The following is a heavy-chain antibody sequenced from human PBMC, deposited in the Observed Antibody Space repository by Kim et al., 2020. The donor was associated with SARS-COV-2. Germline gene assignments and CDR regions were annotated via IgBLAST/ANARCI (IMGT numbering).Heavy chain of an antibody. CDR1: GYTFTAYY. J-gene: IGHJ3*02. CDR2: ISPNSGGT. Sequence: ASVKVSCKASGYTFTAYYIHWVRQAPGQGLEWMGWISPNSGGTDYAQNFQGRVTMTRDTSISTVYMELSSLKSDDTAVYYCAREGPSPRALWSREPNDAYDIWGQGTLVTVSS. CDR3: AREGPSPRALWSREPNDAYDI. V-gene: IGHV1-2*02. D-gene: IGHD3-10*01.